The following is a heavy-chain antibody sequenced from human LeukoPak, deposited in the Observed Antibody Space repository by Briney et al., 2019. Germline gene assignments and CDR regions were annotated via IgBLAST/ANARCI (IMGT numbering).Heavy chain of an antibody. D-gene: IGHD3-10*01. V-gene: IGHV4-39*01. Sequence: SSETLSLTSNDSGASLIIGEDFCGWIRQSPGKTLEWIGSISYTGSTFYNPSLQSRVSLFVEKSKNQFSLTMTSVPAADTAVYYCTRGSGIYFPRQQRNWSQGALVTISS. CDR3: TRGSGIYFPRQQRN. CDR1: GASLIIGEDF. CDR2: ISYTGST. J-gene: IGHJ4*02.